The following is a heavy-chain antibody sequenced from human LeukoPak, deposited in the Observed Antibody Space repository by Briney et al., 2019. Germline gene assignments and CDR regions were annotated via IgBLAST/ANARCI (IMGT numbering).Heavy chain of an antibody. CDR2: MNPNSGNT. V-gene: IGHV1-8*03. CDR3: ARGSRRRYCNSTSCWYYFDY. CDR1: GYTFTSYD. Sequence: ASVKVSCKASGYTFTSYDINWVRQATGQGLEWMGWMNPNSGNTGYAQKFQGRVTITRNTSISTAYMDLSGLRSEDTAVYYCARGSRRRYCNSTSCWYYFDYWGQGTLVTVSS. J-gene: IGHJ4*02. D-gene: IGHD2-2*01.